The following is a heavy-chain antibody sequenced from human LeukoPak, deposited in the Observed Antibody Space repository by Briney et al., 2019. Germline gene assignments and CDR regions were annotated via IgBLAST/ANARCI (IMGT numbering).Heavy chain of an antibody. D-gene: IGHD3-10*01. V-gene: IGHV3-23*01. CDR3: AKNEGSGLVYYYMDV. CDR1: RFSFSSYG. CDR2: ISDNGSRI. J-gene: IGHJ6*03. Sequence: GGSLRLSCVASRFSFSSYGMTWVRQAPGKGLEWVSTISDNGSRIFYAASVKGRFTIPRDNSKSTVYLQMNSLRAEDTAIYYCAKNEGSGLVYYYMDVWGKGTTVTISS.